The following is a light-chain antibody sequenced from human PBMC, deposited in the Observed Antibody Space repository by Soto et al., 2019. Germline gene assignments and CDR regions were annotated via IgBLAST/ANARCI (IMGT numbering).Light chain of an antibody. J-gene: IGKJ5*01. Sequence: DMVMTQSPLSLPVTPGEPASISCRSSQSLLYSNGYNYLDWYLQKPGQSPQLLIYLGSNRASGVPDRFSGSGSGTDFTLKISRVEAEDVGLYYCMQALQTPPAFGQGTRLEIK. CDR1: QSLLYSNGYNY. CDR2: LGS. V-gene: IGKV2-28*01. CDR3: MQALQTPPA.